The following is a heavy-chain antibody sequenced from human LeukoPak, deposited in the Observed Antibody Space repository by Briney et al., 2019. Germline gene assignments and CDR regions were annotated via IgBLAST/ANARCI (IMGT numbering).Heavy chain of an antibody. CDR2: IYHSGST. CDR3: ASFEEGRGYYFDY. D-gene: IGHD3-9*01. CDR1: GYSISSGYY. J-gene: IGHJ4*02. V-gene: IGHV4-38-2*02. Sequence: SETLSLTCSVSGYSISSGYYWGWIRQPPGKGLEWIGSIYHSGSTYYNPSLKSRVTISVDTSKNQFSLKLSSVTAADTAVYYCASFEEGRGYYFDYWGQGTLVTVSS.